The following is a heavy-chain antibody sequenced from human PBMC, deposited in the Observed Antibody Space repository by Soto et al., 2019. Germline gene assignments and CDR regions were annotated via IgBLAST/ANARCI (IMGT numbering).Heavy chain of an antibody. D-gene: IGHD3-16*01. V-gene: IGHV4-30-4*01. CDR1: GGSISSGDYY. CDR2: IYYSGST. Sequence: QVQLQESGPGLVKPSQTLSLTCTVSGGSISSGDYYWSWIRQPPGKGLEWIGYIYYSGSTYYNPPLRSRVTLSVDTSKNQFSLKLSSVTAADTAVYYCARVPFGDNWFDPWGQGTLVTVSS. J-gene: IGHJ5*02. CDR3: ARVPFGDNWFDP.